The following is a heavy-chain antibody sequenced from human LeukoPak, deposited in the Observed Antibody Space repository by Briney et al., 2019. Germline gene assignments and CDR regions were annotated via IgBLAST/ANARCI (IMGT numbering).Heavy chain of an antibody. D-gene: IGHD6-13*01. CDR2: IYYSGST. V-gene: IGHV4-59*01. J-gene: IGHJ4*02. CDR3: ARVRRSDSSSWSPTDY. CDR1: GGSISSYY. Sequence: PSETLSLTCTVSGGSISSYYWSWIRQPPGKGLEWIGYIYYSGSTNYNPSLKSRVTISVDTSKNPFSLKLSSVTAADTAVYYCARVRRSDSSSWSPTDYWGQGTLVTVSS.